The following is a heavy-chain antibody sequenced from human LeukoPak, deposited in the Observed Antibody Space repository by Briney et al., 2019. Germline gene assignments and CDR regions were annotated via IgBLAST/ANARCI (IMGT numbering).Heavy chain of an antibody. Sequence: SETLSLTCTVSGGSISSSSYYWGWIRQPPGKGLEWIGSIYYSGSTYYNPSLKSRVTISVDTSKNQFSLKLSSVTAADTAVYYCARDKVIGWFDPWGQGTLVTVSS. CDR3: ARDKVIGWFDP. CDR1: GGSISSSSYY. J-gene: IGHJ5*02. CDR2: IYYSGST. D-gene: IGHD3-22*01. V-gene: IGHV4-39*07.